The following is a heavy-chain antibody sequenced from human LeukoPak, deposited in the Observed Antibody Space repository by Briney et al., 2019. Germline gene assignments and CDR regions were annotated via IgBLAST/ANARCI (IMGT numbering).Heavy chain of an antibody. CDR2: IYNTGST. Sequence: SEILSLTCTVSGGSISSYYWNWIRQPPGKGLEWIGYIYNTGSTNYNPSLKSRVAISVDTSKNQFSLKLSSVTAADTAIYYCARGHYDSRGYSEPFDYWGQGTVVTVSS. CDR3: ARGHYDSRGYSEPFDY. V-gene: IGHV4-59*01. J-gene: IGHJ4*02. CDR1: GGSISSYY. D-gene: IGHD3-22*01.